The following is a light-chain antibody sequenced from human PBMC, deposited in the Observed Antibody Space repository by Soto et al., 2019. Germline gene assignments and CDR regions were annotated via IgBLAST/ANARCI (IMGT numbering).Light chain of an antibody. CDR1: RSDIGDSNF. J-gene: IGLJ1*01. CDR3: ASFRSGTILV. Sequence: QSALTQPASVSGSPGQSVTISCTGPRSDIGDSNFISWYLQSPGKAPRLLIYEVNNRPSGVSRRFSGSKAGNTASLTISGLLEDDEADYFCASFRSGTILVFGSGTKVTVL. V-gene: IGLV2-14*01. CDR2: EVN.